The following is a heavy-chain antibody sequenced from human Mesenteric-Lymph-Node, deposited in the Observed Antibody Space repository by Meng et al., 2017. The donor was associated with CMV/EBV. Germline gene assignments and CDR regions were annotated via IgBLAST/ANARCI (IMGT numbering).Heavy chain of an antibody. D-gene: IGHD6-13*01. V-gene: IGHV3-74*01. CDR1: GFTFSSYW. CDR3: ARDKAARYHYYGMDV. Sequence: GGSLRLSCAASGFTFSSYWMHWVRQAPGKGLVWVSRINSDGSSTSYADSVKGRFTISRDNAKNTLYLQMNSLRAEDTAVYYCARDKAARYHYYGMDVWGQGTTVTVSS. CDR2: INSDGSST. J-gene: IGHJ6*02.